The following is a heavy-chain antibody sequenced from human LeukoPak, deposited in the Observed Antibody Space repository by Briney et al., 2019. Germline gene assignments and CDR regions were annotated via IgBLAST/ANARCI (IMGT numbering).Heavy chain of an antibody. V-gene: IGHV3-7*03. CDR1: GFTVTSNY. J-gene: IGHJ4*02. Sequence: GGSLRLSCAASGFTVTSNYMSWVRQAPGKGLEWVANIKQDGSEKYYVDSVKGRFTISRDNAKNSLYLQVNSLRAEDTAVYYCARRAGAYSHPYDYWGQGTLVTVSS. CDR3: ARRAGAYSHPYDY. D-gene: IGHD4/OR15-4a*01. CDR2: IKQDGSEK.